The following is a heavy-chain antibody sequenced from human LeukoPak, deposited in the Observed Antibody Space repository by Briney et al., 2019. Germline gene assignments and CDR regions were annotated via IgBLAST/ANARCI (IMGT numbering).Heavy chain of an antibody. D-gene: IGHD5-24*01. J-gene: IGHJ4*02. V-gene: IGHV6-1*01. CDR2: TYYRSKWYN. CDR1: GDSVSSNSAA. Sequence: SQTLSLTCDISGDSVSSNSAAWNWIRQPPLIGLEWLGRTYYRSKWYNDYAVSAKSRITINPDTSKNQFSLQLNSVTPEDTAVYYCTRGAPVGSSREFDYWGQGTLVTVSS. CDR3: TRGAPVGSSREFDY.